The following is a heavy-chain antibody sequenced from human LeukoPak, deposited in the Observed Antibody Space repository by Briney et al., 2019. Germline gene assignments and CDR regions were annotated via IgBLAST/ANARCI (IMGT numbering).Heavy chain of an antibody. CDR2: INAGNGNT. D-gene: IGHD6-6*01. CDR1: GYTFTSYA. Sequence: ASVKVSCKASGYTFTSYAMHWVRQAPGQRLEWMGWINAGNGNTKYSQKFQGRVTITRDTSASTAYMELRSLKSDDTAVYYCARDLPAGMAARPPYQLDYWGQGTRVTVSS. V-gene: IGHV1-3*01. CDR3: ARDLPAGMAARPPYQLDY. J-gene: IGHJ4*02.